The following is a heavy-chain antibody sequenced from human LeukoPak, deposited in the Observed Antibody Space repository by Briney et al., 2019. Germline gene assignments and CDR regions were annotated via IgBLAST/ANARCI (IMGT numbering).Heavy chain of an antibody. CDR3: AAEGTGTTQYYFDY. J-gene: IGHJ4*02. D-gene: IGHD1-7*01. V-gene: IGHV4-59*08. CDR1: GGSISSYY. CDR2: IYYSGST. Sequence: SETLSLTCTVSGGSISSYYWSWIRQPPGKGLEWIGYIYYSGSTNYNPSLKSRVTISVDTSKNQFSLKLSSVTAADTAVYYCAAEGTGTTQYYFDYRGQGTLVTVSS.